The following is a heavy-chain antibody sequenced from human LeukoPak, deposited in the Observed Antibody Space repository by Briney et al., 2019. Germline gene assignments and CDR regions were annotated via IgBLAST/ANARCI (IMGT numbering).Heavy chain of an antibody. V-gene: IGHV1-18*01. Sequence: ASVKVSCKASGYTFTSYGISWVRQAPGQGLEWMGWISAYNGNTNYAQKLQGRVTMTTDTSTRTAYMELRSLRSDDTAVYYCARAPHHCSSTSCYPPHDYWGQGTLVTVSS. J-gene: IGHJ4*02. CDR2: ISAYNGNT. CDR1: GYTFTSYG. CDR3: ARAPHHCSSTSCYPPHDY. D-gene: IGHD2-2*01.